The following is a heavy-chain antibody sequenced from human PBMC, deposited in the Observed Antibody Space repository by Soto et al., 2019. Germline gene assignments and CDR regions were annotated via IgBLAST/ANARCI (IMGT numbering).Heavy chain of an antibody. J-gene: IGHJ4*02. V-gene: IGHV3-23*01. CDR2: ISGSGGSA. CDR1: GFTFSNYA. Sequence: GGSLRLSCAASGFTFSNYAMSWVRQAPGKGLECVSAISGSGGSAWHADSVKGRFTISRDNSKNTLYLQMNSLRADDTAVYYCAKDGSSWQLFDYWGQGTLVTVSS. CDR3: AKDGSSWQLFDY. D-gene: IGHD6-13*01.